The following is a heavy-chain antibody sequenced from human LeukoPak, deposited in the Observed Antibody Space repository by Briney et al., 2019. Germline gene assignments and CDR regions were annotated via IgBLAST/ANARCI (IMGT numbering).Heavy chain of an antibody. D-gene: IGHD2-2*01. J-gene: IGHJ3*02. CDR2: IYYSGST. CDR3: ATSTRSRGPAFDI. V-gene: IGHV4-59*01. CDR1: GGSISSYY. Sequence: SETLSLTCTVSGGSISSYYWSWIRQPPGKGLEWIGYIYYSGSTNYNPSLKSRVTISLDTSKNQFSLKLSSVTAADTAVYYCATSTRSRGPAFDIWGQGTMVSVSS.